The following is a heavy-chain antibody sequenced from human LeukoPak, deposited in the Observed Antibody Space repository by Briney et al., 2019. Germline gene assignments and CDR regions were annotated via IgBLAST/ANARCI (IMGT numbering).Heavy chain of an antibody. CDR2: IYHSGTT. J-gene: IGHJ4*02. Sequence: PSETLSLTCTVSGGSISSSSYYWGWIRQPPGKGLEWIGSIYHSGTTFYNPSLKSRLSISVDTSNNHFSLTLRSVTAEDTAVYYCARQGGGFWSGSYPFDYWGQGTLVAVSS. V-gene: IGHV4-39*01. D-gene: IGHD3-3*01. CDR1: GGSISSSSYY. CDR3: ARQGGGFWSGSYPFDY.